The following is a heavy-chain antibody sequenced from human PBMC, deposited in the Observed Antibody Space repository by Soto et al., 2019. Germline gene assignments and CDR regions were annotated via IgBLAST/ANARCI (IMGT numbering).Heavy chain of an antibody. CDR1: GFTFSTYA. D-gene: IGHD3-3*01. Sequence: EVQLLESGGGLVQPGGSLRLSCAASGFTFSTYAMSWVRQAPGKRLEWVSGISGSGGSTNYADSVKGRFTISRDNSKNTLSLQMNSLRAEDTAVFYCAKVWSGAYFDSWGQGTLVTVSP. V-gene: IGHV3-23*01. J-gene: IGHJ4*02. CDR3: AKVWSGAYFDS. CDR2: ISGSGGST.